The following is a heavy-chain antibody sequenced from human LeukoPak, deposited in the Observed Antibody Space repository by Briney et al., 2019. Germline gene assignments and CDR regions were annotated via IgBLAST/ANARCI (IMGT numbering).Heavy chain of an antibody. Sequence: GGSLRLSCAASGFTFSSYAMNWVRQAPGEGLEWVSVISGSGSTTYYADSVKGRFTISRDNSKNTLYLQMNSLRAEDTAVYYCAKEIYGDSTGGRFQHWGQGTLVTVSS. CDR1: GFTFSSYA. CDR3: AKEIYGDSTGGRFQH. V-gene: IGHV3-23*01. J-gene: IGHJ1*01. D-gene: IGHD4-17*01. CDR2: ISGSGSTT.